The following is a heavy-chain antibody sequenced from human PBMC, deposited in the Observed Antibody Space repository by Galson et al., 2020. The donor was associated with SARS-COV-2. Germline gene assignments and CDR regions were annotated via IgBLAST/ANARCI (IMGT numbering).Heavy chain of an antibody. CDR2: ISWDGGST. J-gene: IGHJ6*02. CDR1: GFTFDDYA. CDR3: AKDILPATYYDGMDV. Sequence: GESLTISCAASGFTFDDYAMHWVRQAPGKGLEWVSLISWDGGSTYYADSVKGRFTISRDNSKNSLYLQMNSLRAEDTALYYCAKDILPATYYDGMDVWGQGTTVTVSS. V-gene: IGHV3-43D*03.